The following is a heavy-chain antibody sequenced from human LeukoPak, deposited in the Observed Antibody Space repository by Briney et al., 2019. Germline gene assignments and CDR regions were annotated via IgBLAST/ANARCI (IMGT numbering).Heavy chain of an antibody. CDR2: ISSSSSYI. Sequence: PGGSLRLSCAASEFTFSSYSMNWVRQAPGKGLEWVSSISSSSSYIYYADSVKGRFTISRDNAKNSLYLQMNSLRAEDTAVYYCARDRYDSSDYYYYYMDVWGKGTTVTVSS. D-gene: IGHD3-22*01. CDR1: EFTFSSYS. V-gene: IGHV3-21*01. CDR3: ARDRYDSSDYYYYYMDV. J-gene: IGHJ6*03.